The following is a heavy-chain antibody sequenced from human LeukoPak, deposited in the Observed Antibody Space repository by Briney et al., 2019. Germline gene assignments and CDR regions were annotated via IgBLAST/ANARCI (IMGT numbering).Heavy chain of an antibody. D-gene: IGHD3-22*01. J-gene: IGHJ4*02. CDR3: GNSGYVQY. CDR1: EFTFSSHG. CDR2: ISGSGANT. Sequence: GGSLRLSCAASEFTFSSHGMSWVRHAPGKGLEWVSSISGSGANTYYADSVKGRFTISRDNSKNTLYLHMDSLRADDTAVYYCGNSGYVQYWGQGTLVTVSA. V-gene: IGHV3-23*01.